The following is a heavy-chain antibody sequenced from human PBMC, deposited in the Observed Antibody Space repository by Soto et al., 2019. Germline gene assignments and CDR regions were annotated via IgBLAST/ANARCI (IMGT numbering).Heavy chain of an antibody. CDR2: IDPSDSYT. CDR3: ARHIVVPAATDMGFLEWLTHYGTDV. V-gene: IGHV5-10-1*01. J-gene: IGHJ6*02. D-gene: IGHD2-2*01. Sequence: PGESLKISCKGSGYSFTSYWISWVRQMPGKGLEWMGRIDPSDSYTNYSPSFQGHVTISADKSISTAYLQWSSLKASDTAMYYCARHIVVPAATDMGFLEWLTHYGTDVWGQGTTVTVSS. CDR1: GYSFTSYW.